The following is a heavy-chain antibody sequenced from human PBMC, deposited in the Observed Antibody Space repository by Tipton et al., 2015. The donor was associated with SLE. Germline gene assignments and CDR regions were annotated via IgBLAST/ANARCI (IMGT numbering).Heavy chain of an antibody. CDR3: ARDTAYCSGGSCSLNYFDY. Sequence: SLRLSCAASGFTVSSNYMSWVRQAPGKGLEWVSVIYSGGSTYYADSVKGRFTISRDNAKNPLFLQMNSLRAEDTAVYYCARDTAYCSGGSCSLNYFDYWGQGTLVTVSS. J-gene: IGHJ4*02. V-gene: IGHV3-53*01. CDR1: GFTVSSNY. D-gene: IGHD2-15*01. CDR2: IYSGGST.